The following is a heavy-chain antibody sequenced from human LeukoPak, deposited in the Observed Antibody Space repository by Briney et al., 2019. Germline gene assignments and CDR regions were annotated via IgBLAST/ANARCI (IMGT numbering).Heavy chain of an antibody. V-gene: IGHV3-48*03. D-gene: IGHD2-15*01. Sequence: PGGSLRLSCAAPGFTFSSYEMNWVRQAPGKGLEWVSYISSSGSTIYYADSVKGRFTISRDNAKNSLYLQMNSLRAEDTAVYYCARAGCSGGSCYPYYYYYMDVWGKGTTVAISS. J-gene: IGHJ6*03. CDR1: GFTFSSYE. CDR3: ARAGCSGGSCYPYYYYYMDV. CDR2: ISSSGSTI.